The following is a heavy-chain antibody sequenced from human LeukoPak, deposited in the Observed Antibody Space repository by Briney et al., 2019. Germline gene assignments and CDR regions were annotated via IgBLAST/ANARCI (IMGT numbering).Heavy chain of an antibody. D-gene: IGHD3-10*01. CDR3: ARGIRAVIITTTYYNTDV. CDR1: GRSFSGYY. CDR2: VNHSGRT. J-gene: IGHJ6*03. Sequence: SETLSLTCAVYGRSFSGYYWSWVRQPPGKGLEWMGEVNHSGRTSYNPSLKSRVTISADTSKNQFSLRMNSLTAADTAVYYCARGIRAVIITTTYYNTDVWGPGTTVTVSS. V-gene: IGHV4-34*01.